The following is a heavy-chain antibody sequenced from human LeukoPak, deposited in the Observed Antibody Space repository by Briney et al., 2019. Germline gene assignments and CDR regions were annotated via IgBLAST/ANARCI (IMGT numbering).Heavy chain of an antibody. CDR1: GGTFSSYA. D-gene: IGHD3-16*02. Sequence: ASVKVSCKASGGTFSSYAISWVRQAPGQGLEWMGAIIPIFGTANYAQKFQGRVTITADESTSTAYMELSSLRSEDTAVYYCARDWIYDYVWGSYRPYYFDYWGQGTLVTVSS. J-gene: IGHJ4*02. V-gene: IGHV1-69*13. CDR2: IIPIFGTA. CDR3: ARDWIYDYVWGSYRPYYFDY.